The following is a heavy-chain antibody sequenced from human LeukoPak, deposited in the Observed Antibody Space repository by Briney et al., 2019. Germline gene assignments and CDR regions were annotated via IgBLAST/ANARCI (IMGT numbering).Heavy chain of an antibody. Sequence: GGSLRLSCAASGFTFSRYAMSWVRQAPGKGLEWVSVMSDSGGITYYADSVKGRFTTSRDNSKSTLYLQMNSLRAEDTALYYCVKGASDGCYAPSHIWGQGTTVTVSS. CDR2: MSDSGGIT. J-gene: IGHJ3*02. D-gene: IGHD2-15*01. V-gene: IGHV3-23*01. CDR3: VKGASDGCYAPSHI. CDR1: GFTFSRYA.